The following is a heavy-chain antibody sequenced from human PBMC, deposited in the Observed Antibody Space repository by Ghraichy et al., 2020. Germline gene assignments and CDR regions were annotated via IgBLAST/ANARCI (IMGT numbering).Heavy chain of an antibody. D-gene: IGHD2-2*03. J-gene: IGHJ4*02. CDR1: GGSFSGYY. CDR3: ARHGLDIVVVPAATNDFDY. CDR2: INHSGST. Sequence: SETLSLTCAVYGGSFSGYYWSWIRQPPVKGLEWIGEINHSGSTNYNPSLKSRVTISVDTSKNQFSLKLSSVTAADTAVYYCARHGLDIVVVPAATNDFDYWGQGTLVTVSS. V-gene: IGHV4-34*01.